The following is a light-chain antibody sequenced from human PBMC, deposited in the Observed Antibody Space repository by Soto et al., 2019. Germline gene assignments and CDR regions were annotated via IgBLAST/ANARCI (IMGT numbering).Light chain of an antibody. Sequence: EIVMTQSPATLSVSPGERATLSCRASQSVSSNLAWYQQKPGQAPRLLIYGASTRATGIPARFRGSGSGPEFTLTISSLQSEDFSVYYCQQYHNCPPSTFRQATKLQIK. CDR1: QSVSSN. V-gene: IGKV3-15*01. J-gene: IGKJ2*01. CDR3: QQYHNCPPST. CDR2: GAS.